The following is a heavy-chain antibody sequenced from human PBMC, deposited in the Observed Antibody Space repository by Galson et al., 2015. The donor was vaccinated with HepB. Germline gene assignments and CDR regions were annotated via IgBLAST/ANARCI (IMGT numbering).Heavy chain of an antibody. CDR3: ARDFDSSGATGAFDI. CDR2: IIPILGIA. V-gene: IGHV1-69*04. D-gene: IGHD6-19*01. Sequence: SVKVSCKASGGTFSSYTISWVRQAPGQGLEWMGRIIPILGIANYAQKFQGRVTITADKSTSTAYMELSSLRSEDTAVYYCARDFDSSGATGAFDIWGQGTMVTVSS. CDR1: GGTFSSYT. J-gene: IGHJ3*02.